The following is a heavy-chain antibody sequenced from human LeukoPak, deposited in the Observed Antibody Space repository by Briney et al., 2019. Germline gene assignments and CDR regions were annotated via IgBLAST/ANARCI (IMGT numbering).Heavy chain of an antibody. Sequence: GGSLRLSCAAPGLTFTNYWKHWVRQAPGKGLESVAYIHPDGTEKYYMESLRGRFAISRDNAKNSLYLQMSNLRDEDTAVSYCTSRYDFWSGYFQGYYFDFWGQGSLVTVSS. J-gene: IGHJ4*02. CDR2: IHPDGTEK. V-gene: IGHV3-7*01. CDR3: TSRYDFWSGYFQGYYFDF. CDR1: GLTFTNYW. D-gene: IGHD3-3*01.